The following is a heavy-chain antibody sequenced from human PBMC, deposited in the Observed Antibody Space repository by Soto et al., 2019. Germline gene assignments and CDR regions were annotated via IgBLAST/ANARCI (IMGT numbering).Heavy chain of an antibody. V-gene: IGHV4-59*01. CDR2: IYYSGST. D-gene: IGHD5-12*01. CDR3: ARGVSEYSGYGGFDY. J-gene: IGHJ4*02. Sequence: PSETLSLTCTVSGGSISSYYWSWIRQPPGKGLEWIGYIYYSGSTNYNPSLKSRVTISVDTSKNQFSLKLSSVTAADTAVYYCARGVSEYSGYGGFDYWGQGTLVTVSS. CDR1: GGSISSYY.